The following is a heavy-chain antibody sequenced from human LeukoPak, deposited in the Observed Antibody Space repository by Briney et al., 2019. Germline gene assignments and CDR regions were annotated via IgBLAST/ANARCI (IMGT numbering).Heavy chain of an antibody. CDR1: SYSISSGYY. Sequence: PSETLSLTCSVSSYSISSGYYWAWIRQPPGKGLEWIGSIYHSGSAYYNASLKSRVTISVDTSKNQFSLKLSSVTAADTAVYYCARDWVTRVGANAFDIWGQGTMVTVSS. J-gene: IGHJ3*02. CDR3: ARDWVTRVGANAFDI. V-gene: IGHV4-38-2*02. D-gene: IGHD1-26*01. CDR2: IYHSGSA.